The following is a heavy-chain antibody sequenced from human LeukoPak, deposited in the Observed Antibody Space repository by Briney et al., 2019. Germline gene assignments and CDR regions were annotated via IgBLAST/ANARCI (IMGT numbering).Heavy chain of an antibody. CDR3: ARQGSGWFYVDY. V-gene: IGHV5-51*01. Sequence: GESLKISCKGSEYSFTTYWIAWVRQMPGKGLEWMGTIYPADSDTRYSPSFQGQVTISADKSISTAYLQWSSLKASDTAMYYCARQGSGWFYVDYWGQGTLVTVSS. CDR2: IYPADSDT. J-gene: IGHJ4*02. D-gene: IGHD2/OR15-2a*01. CDR1: EYSFTTYW.